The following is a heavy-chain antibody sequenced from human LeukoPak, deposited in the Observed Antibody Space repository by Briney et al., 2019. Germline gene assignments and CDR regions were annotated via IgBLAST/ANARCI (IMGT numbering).Heavy chain of an antibody. CDR3: ARVEWVFGNYRPGFDY. V-gene: IGHV1-69*13. J-gene: IGHJ4*02. D-gene: IGHD3-3*01. CDR1: GGTFSSYA. CDR2: IIPIFGTA. Sequence: SVKLSCKASGGTFSSYAISWVRQAPGQGLEWMGGIIPIFGTANYAQKFQGRVTITADESTSTAYMELSSLRSEDTAVYYCARVEWVFGNYRPGFDYWGQGTLVTVSS.